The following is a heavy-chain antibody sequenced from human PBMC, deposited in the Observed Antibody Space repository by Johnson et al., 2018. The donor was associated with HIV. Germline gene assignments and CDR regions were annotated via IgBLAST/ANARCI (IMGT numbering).Heavy chain of an antibody. CDR3: AKVPSPYSSSPDAFDI. J-gene: IGHJ3*02. D-gene: IGHD6-13*01. CDR2: ISYDGSDK. Sequence: VQLVESGGGVVQPGRSLRLSCAASGFTFSSYGMNWVRQAPGKGLEWVAVISYDGSDKYYADSVKGRFTISRDNSKNTLYLQMNSLRAEDTAVYYCAKVPSPYSSSPDAFDIWGQGTMVTVSS. V-gene: IGHV3-30*18. CDR1: GFTFSSYG.